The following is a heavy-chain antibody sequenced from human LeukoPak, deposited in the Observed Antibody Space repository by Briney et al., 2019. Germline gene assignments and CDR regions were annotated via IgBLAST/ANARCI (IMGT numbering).Heavy chain of an antibody. D-gene: IGHD4-17*01. CDR1: GGSINSSSYY. Sequence: KPSETLSLTRTVSGGSINSSSYYWGWVRQPPGKGLGWIGSIYYSGGTYYNPSLKSRVTISVDTSKNQFSLKLSSVTAADTAVYYCARHGRDGDYVAYWGQGTLVTVSS. J-gene: IGHJ4*02. CDR3: ARHGRDGDYVAY. V-gene: IGHV4-39*01. CDR2: IYYSGGT.